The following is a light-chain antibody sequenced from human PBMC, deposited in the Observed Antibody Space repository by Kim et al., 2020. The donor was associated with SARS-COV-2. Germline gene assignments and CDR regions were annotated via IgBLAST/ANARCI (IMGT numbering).Light chain of an antibody. CDR3: QKYNSAPWT. J-gene: IGKJ1*01. CDR1: QDIANS. Sequence: ASVGARVIITCRASQDIANSLAWYQQKPGKVPHVLIYAASTLQSGVPSRFSGSGSGTEFTLTIGSLQTEDVATYYCQKYNSAPWTFGPGTKVDIK. V-gene: IGKV1-27*01. CDR2: AAS.